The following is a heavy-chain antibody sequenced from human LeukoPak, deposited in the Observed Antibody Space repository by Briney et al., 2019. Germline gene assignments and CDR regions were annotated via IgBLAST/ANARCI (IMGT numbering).Heavy chain of an antibody. Sequence: GGSLRLSCAASGFTFSIIGMSWVRQAPGKGLEWVSTINEGGEDTYYANSVKGRFTVSRDNSRNTLYLQMNSLRVEDTAAYYCAKSGWLDNLGQGTLVTVSS. V-gene: IGHV3-23*01. CDR2: INEGGEDT. CDR1: GFTFSIIG. D-gene: IGHD6-19*01. J-gene: IGHJ4*02. CDR3: AKSGWLDN.